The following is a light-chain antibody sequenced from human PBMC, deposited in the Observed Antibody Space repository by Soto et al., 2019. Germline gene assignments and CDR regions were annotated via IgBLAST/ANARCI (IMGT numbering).Light chain of an antibody. Sequence: EIVMTQSPATLSVSPEERVTLSCRASQSVRVNLDWYQQKPRQAPRLLIDVTSTRATDVPARFSGSGSGTEFTLTINSLQSEDFAVYYCQQYNDWPRRTFGHGTKVDI. CDR3: QQYNDWPRRT. CDR1: QSVRVN. V-gene: IGKV3-15*01. CDR2: VTS. J-gene: IGKJ1*01.